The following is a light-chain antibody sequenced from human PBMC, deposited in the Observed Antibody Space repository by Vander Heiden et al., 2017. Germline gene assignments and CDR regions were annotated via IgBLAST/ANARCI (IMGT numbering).Light chain of an antibody. J-gene: IGKJ2*01. CDR2: AAS. Sequence: DIQLSPSPSSLSASVGDRVTITCRASQNIINYLNWYQQKPGKAPKLLIYAASSLQSGVPSRFSGSGSGTDFTLTINSLQPEDFATYYCLQSYSTPLYTFGQGTKLEIK. CDR3: LQSYSTPLYT. CDR1: QNIINY. V-gene: IGKV1-39*01.